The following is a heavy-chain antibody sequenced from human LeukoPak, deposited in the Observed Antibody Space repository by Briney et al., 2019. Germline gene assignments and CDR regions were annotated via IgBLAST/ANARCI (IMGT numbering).Heavy chain of an antibody. D-gene: IGHD6-19*01. Sequence: GGSLRLSCAASGFTVRTNYMSWVRQAPGKGLEWVALISFDGSIEYYADSVKGRFTISRDNSKNTLFLQMNSLRPEDTAVYYCAKDSDIAVAGSDDALDVWGQGTMVTVSS. J-gene: IGHJ3*01. CDR2: ISFDGSIE. CDR1: GFTVRTNY. CDR3: AKDSDIAVAGSDDALDV. V-gene: IGHV3-30*18.